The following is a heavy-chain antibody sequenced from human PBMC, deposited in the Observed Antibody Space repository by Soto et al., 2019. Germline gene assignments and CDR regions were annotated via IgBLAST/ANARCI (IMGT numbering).Heavy chain of an antibody. CDR2: ISGSGGSK. D-gene: IGHD1-26*01. J-gene: IGHJ4*02. V-gene: IGHV3-23*01. Sequence: EVQLLESGGGLVQPGGSLRLSCAASGFTFSSYAMRWVRQAPGKGLEWVSAISGSGGSKYYADSVKGRFTISRDNSKNTLYLQMNRLRAEDTDVYYCAKDRRSGSYYLNYFDYWGQGTLVTVSS. CDR3: AKDRRSGSYYLNYFDY. CDR1: GFTFSSYA.